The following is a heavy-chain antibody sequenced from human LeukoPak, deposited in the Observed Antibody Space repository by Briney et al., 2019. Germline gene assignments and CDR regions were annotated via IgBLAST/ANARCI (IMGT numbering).Heavy chain of an antibody. Sequence: ASVKVSCKASGYTFTSYDINWVRQATGQGLEWMGWMNPNSGNTGYAQKFQGRVTMTRNTSISTAYMELSSLRSEDTAVYYCARAIKGYSYGPNWFDPWGQGTLVTVSS. CDR1: GYTFTSYD. CDR3: ARAIKGYSYGPNWFDP. D-gene: IGHD5-18*01. J-gene: IGHJ5*02. V-gene: IGHV1-8*01. CDR2: MNPNSGNT.